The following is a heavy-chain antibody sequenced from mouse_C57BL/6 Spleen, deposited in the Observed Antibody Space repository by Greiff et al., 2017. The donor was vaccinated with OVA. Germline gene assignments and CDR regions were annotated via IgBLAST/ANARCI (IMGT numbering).Heavy chain of an antibody. CDR3: AREGIRRDYFDY. D-gene: IGHD1-2*01. J-gene: IGHJ2*01. Sequence: QVQLQQPGAELVKPGASVKLSCKASGYTFTSYWMHWVKQRPGQGLEWIGMIHPNSGSTNYNEKFKSKATLTVDKSSSTAYMQLSSLTSEDSAVYYCAREGIRRDYFDYWGQGTTLTVSS. CDR1: GYTFTSYW. CDR2: IHPNSGST. V-gene: IGHV1-64*01.